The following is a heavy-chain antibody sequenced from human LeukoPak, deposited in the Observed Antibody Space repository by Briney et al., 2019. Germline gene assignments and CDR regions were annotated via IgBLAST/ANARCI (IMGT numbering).Heavy chain of an antibody. CDR2: ISGSGGST. J-gene: IGHJ5*02. CDR1: GFTFSSYA. D-gene: IGHD3-3*01. Sequence: GGSLRLSCAASGFTFSSYAMSWVRQAPGKGLEWVSAISGSGGSTYYADSVKGRFTISRDNSKNTLYLQMNSLRAEDTAVYYCARDYGGFYDFWSGYPNWFDPWGQGTLVTVSS. V-gene: IGHV3-23*01. CDR3: ARDYGGFYDFWSGYPNWFDP.